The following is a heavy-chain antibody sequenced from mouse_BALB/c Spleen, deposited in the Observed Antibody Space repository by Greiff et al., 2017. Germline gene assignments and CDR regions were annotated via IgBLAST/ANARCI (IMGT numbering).Heavy chain of an antibody. Sequence: EVKLMESGGGLVQPGGSRKLSCAASGFTFSSFGMHWVRQAPEKGLEWVAYISSGSSTIYYADTVKGRFTISRDNPKNTLFLQMTSLRSEDTAMYYCARSGITTVVASRYFDVWGAGTTVTVSS. CDR2: ISSGSSTI. CDR3: ARSGITTVVASRYFDV. CDR1: GFTFSSFG. V-gene: IGHV5-17*02. J-gene: IGHJ1*01. D-gene: IGHD1-1*01.